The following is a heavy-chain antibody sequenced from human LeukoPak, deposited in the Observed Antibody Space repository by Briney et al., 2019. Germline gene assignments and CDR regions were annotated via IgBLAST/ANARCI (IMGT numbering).Heavy chain of an antibody. D-gene: IGHD6-19*01. Sequence: GGSLRLFCAASGFTFSSYSMNWGRQAPGGGLEWVSSISSSSSYIYYADSVKGRFTISRDNAKNSLYLQMNSLRAEDTAVYYCARGQLAGTVSVDYWGQGTLVTVSS. J-gene: IGHJ4*02. CDR3: ARGQLAGTVSVDY. V-gene: IGHV3-21*01. CDR2: ISSSSSYI. CDR1: GFTFSSYS.